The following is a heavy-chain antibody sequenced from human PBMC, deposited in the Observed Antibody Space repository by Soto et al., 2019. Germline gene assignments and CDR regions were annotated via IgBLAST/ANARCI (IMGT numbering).Heavy chain of an antibody. Sequence: SVKVSCKASGGTFSSYAISWVRQAPGQGLEWMGGIIPIFGTANYAQKFQGRVTITADESTSTAYMELSSLRSEDTAVYYCARESGDSSGYFSRPYDYWGQGTLVTVSS. V-gene: IGHV1-69*13. CDR3: ARESGDSSGYFSRPYDY. D-gene: IGHD3-22*01. CDR2: IIPIFGTA. J-gene: IGHJ4*02. CDR1: GGTFSSYA.